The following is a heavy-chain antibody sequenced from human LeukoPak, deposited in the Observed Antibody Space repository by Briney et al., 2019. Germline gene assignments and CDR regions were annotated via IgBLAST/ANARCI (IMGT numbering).Heavy chain of an antibody. D-gene: IGHD5-18*01. V-gene: IGHV4-34*01. CDR1: GGSFSGYY. Sequence: SETLSLTCAVYGGSFSGYYWSWIRQPPGKGLEWIGEINHSGRTNYNPSLKSRVTISVDTSKNQFSLKLSSVTAADTAVYYCAKRGYSYGYLTWGQGTLVTVSS. CDR2: INHSGRT. J-gene: IGHJ5*02. CDR3: AKRGYSYGYLT.